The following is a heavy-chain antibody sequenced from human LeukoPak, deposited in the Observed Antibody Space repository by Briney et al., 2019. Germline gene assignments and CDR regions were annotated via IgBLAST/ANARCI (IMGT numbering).Heavy chain of an antibody. V-gene: IGHV1-69*05. Sequence: SSVKVSCKDSGGTFSSYAISWVRQAPGQGLEWMGGIIPIFGTANYAQKFQGRVTITTDESTSTAYMELSSLRSEDTAVYYCARDNSSGPLYYYYMDVWGKGTTVTVSS. D-gene: IGHD3-10*01. CDR1: GGTFSSYA. J-gene: IGHJ6*03. CDR3: ARDNSSGPLYYYYMDV. CDR2: IIPIFGTA.